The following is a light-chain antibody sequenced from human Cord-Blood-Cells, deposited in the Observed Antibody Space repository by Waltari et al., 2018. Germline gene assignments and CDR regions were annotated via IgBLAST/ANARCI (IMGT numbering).Light chain of an antibody. J-gene: IGLJ3*02. CDR1: SPNIGNTN. CDR3: GTWESSLKV. CDR2: DNN. Sequence: QPVFTQPPSVSAAPGQKVTIPCSSTSPNIGNTNVSWYQQLPGTAPNLLIYDNNKRPSGIPDRFSGSKSGTSATLGITGLQTGDEADYYCGTWESSLKVFGGGTKLTVL. V-gene: IGLV1-51*01.